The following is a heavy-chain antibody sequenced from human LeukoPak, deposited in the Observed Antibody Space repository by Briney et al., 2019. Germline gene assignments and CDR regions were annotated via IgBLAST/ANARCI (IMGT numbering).Heavy chain of an antibody. CDR3: ARHPFATPFDY. V-gene: IGHV4-59*08. Sequence: SETLSLACTVSGGSISDNYWSWIRQPPGKGLEWIGYAYYSGHTNYNSSLKSRVTMSLDTSKSQFSLRLSSVTAADTAVYFCARHPFATPFDYWGPGTLVTVSS. CDR2: AYYSGHT. J-gene: IGHJ4*02. D-gene: IGHD2-15*01. CDR1: GGSISDNY.